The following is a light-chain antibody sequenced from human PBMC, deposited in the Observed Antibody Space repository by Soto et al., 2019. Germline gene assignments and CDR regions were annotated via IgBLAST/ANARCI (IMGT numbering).Light chain of an antibody. Sequence: DIQVTQSPPTLSASVGDRVTITCRASQTISTWMAWYQQKPGKSPTLLVYDASTFQSGVESRFSGSGSGTEFTLIISGLHPDDSATYYCQKYTNPKNPWLFGQGTKVEI. CDR1: QTISTW. CDR2: DAS. CDR3: QKYTNPKNPWL. V-gene: IGKV1-5*01. J-gene: IGKJ1*01.